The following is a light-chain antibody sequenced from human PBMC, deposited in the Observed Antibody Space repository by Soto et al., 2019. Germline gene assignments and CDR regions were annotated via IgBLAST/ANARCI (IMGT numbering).Light chain of an antibody. CDR2: EVS. V-gene: IGLV2-14*01. Sequence: QPALTQPASVSGSPGQSITISCTGTSSDVGGYNYVSWYQQHPGKAPKLMIYEVSNRPSGVSNRFSGSKSGNTASLTISGLQAEDEADYYCSSYTSSSTLAVFGTGTKLTVL. J-gene: IGLJ1*01. CDR1: SSDVGGYNY. CDR3: SSYTSSSTLAV.